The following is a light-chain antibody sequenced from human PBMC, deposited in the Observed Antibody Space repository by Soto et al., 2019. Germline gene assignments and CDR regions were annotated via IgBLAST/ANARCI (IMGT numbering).Light chain of an antibody. CDR2: KAS. J-gene: IGKJ2*01. CDR3: QQYNTYSFT. V-gene: IGKV1-5*03. Sequence: DIQMTQSPSTLSASVGDRVTITCRASQSISSWLAWYQQKPGKAPNLLIYKASYLESGVPSRFSGSGSGTEFTLTIGNPQPDVFATYYCQQYNTYSFTFGQGTKVDSK. CDR1: QSISSW.